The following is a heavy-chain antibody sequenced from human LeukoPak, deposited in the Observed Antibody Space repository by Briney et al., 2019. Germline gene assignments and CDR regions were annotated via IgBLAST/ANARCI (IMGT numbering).Heavy chain of an antibody. J-gene: IGHJ4*02. CDR2: INPNSGGA. V-gene: IGHV1-2*02. D-gene: IGHD3-22*01. CDR1: GYTFTGYY. CDR3: ARDLDYYNSSGYYYVLDY. Sequence: ASVKVSCKASGYTFTGYYMHWVRQAPGQGLEWMGWINPNSGGANYAQKFQGRVTMTRDTSISTAYMGLSRLRSDGTAVYYCARDLDYYNSSGYYYVLDYWGQGTLVTVSS.